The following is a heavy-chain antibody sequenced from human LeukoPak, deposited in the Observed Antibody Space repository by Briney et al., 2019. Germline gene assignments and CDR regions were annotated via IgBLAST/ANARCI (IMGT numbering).Heavy chain of an antibody. D-gene: IGHD6-13*01. CDR3: ARVMLYSSSWYSSLGLNDAFDI. J-gene: IGHJ3*02. V-gene: IGHV3-48*01. Sequence: HPGGSLRLSCAASGFTFSSYSMNWVRQAPRKGLERDSYISSSSSTIYYANSVNGRFTISRDNAKNSLSLQMNSVRAEDTVVYYCARVMLYSSSWYSSLGLNDAFDIWGQGTMVTVSS. CDR1: GFTFSSYS. CDR2: ISSSSSTI.